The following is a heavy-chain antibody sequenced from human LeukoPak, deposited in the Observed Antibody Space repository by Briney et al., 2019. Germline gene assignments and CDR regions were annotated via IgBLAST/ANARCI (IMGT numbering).Heavy chain of an antibody. CDR2: ISYDGSNK. Sequence: GGSLRLSCAASGFTFSNYGMHWVRQAPGKGLGGWAVISYDGSNKYYADSVKGRFTISRDNSKNTLYLQMNSLRAEDTAVYYCAKDPRRYSRAGGYFDYWGQGTLVTVSS. D-gene: IGHD6-13*01. CDR1: GFTFSNYG. V-gene: IGHV3-30*18. J-gene: IGHJ4*02. CDR3: AKDPRRYSRAGGYFDY.